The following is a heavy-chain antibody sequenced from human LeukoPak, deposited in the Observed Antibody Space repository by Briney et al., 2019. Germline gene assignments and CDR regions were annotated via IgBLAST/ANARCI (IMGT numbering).Heavy chain of an antibody. CDR1: GFSFSIYF. Sequence: GGSLRLSCAASGFSFSIYFMNWVRQAPGKGLEWVSSISRTSEYIYYADSVRGRFAISRDNAKNSVYLQMNSLRAEDTAVYYCARDPRSWYYFDYWGQGTLVTVSS. V-gene: IGHV3-21*01. J-gene: IGHJ4*02. D-gene: IGHD6-13*01. CDR3: ARDPRSWYYFDY. CDR2: ISRTSEYI.